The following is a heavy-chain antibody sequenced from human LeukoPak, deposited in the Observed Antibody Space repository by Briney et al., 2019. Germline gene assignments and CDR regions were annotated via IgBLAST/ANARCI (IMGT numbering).Heavy chain of an antibody. J-gene: IGHJ4*02. D-gene: IGHD5-18*01. V-gene: IGHV4-38-2*02. CDR1: GYSISSGYY. Sequence: SETLSLTCTVSGYSISSGYYWGWIRQPPGKGLEWIGSIYHSGSTYYNPSLKSRVTISVDTSKNQFSLKLSSVTAADTAVYYCARDRGLGDTALVPDYWGQGTLVTVSS. CDR3: ARDRGLGDTALVPDY. CDR2: IYHSGST.